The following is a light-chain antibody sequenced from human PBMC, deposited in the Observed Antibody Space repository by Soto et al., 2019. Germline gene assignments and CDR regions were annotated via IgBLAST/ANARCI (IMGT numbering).Light chain of an antibody. CDR1: QNILSN. CDR3: QQRSTWPPSIT. Sequence: EVVMTQSTATLSVSPVERATLSCRASQNILSNLAWYQQKPGQAPRLLIYGASSRATCIPDRFSGSGSGTDFTLTISGLEPEDFAVYYCQQRSTWPPSITFGQVTRLEV. CDR2: GAS. V-gene: IGKV3-11*01. J-gene: IGKJ5*01.